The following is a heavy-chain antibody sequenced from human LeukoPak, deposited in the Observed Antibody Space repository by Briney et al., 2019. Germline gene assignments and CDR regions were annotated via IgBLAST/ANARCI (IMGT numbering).Heavy chain of an antibody. J-gene: IGHJ4*02. V-gene: IGHV3-23*01. D-gene: IGHD3-22*01. CDR1: GFTFSSYA. CDR3: AKTVVGY. Sequence: GGSLRLSCAASGFTFSSYAMNWVRQAPGKGLEWVSGISGSGGSTYYADSVKGRFTISRDNSKNTVYLQMNSLRADDTAIYYCAKTVVGYWGQGTLVTVSS. CDR2: ISGSGGST.